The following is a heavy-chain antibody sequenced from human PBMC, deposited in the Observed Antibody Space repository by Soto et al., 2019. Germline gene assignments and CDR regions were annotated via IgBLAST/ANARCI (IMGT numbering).Heavy chain of an antibody. CDR3: ARLIGNSWLDS. J-gene: IGHJ5*01. D-gene: IGHD2-8*01. V-gene: IGHV6-1*01. CDR1: GDSVSSNSAT. Sequence: SQTLSLTCAISGDSVSSNSATWNWIRQSPSRVHEWLGRTYYMCQLYYDYAVSVKSRFIILSDTSKDQFSLQLDSLIPVVTVVYYCARLIGNSWLDSWGQGTLVTVSS. CDR2: TYYMCQLYY.